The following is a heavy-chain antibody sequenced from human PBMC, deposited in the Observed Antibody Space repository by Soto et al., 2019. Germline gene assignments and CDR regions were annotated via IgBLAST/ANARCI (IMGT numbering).Heavy chain of an antibody. D-gene: IGHD3-10*01. CDR1: GYTFTSYY. V-gene: IGHV1-46*01. J-gene: IGHJ5*02. CDR2: INPSGGST. CDR3: AREEEWFGELLSPFNWFDP. Sequence: ASVKVSCKASGYTFTSYYMHWVRQAPGQGLEWMGIINPSGGSTSYAQKFQGRVTMTRDTSTSTVYMELSSLRSEDTAVYYCAREEEWFGELLSPFNWFDPWGQGTLVTVSS.